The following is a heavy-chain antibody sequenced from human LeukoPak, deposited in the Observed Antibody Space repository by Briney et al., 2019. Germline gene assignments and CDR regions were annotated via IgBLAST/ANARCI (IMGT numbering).Heavy chain of an antibody. Sequence: SETLSLTCAVYGGSFSGYYWSWIRQPPGKGLEWIGEINHSGSTNYSPSLKSRVTISVDTSKDQFSLKLSSVTAADTAVYYCARVRGYSGYDPSFLDYWGQGTLVTVSS. J-gene: IGHJ4*02. CDR2: INHSGST. D-gene: IGHD5-12*01. V-gene: IGHV4-34*01. CDR3: ARVRGYSGYDPSFLDY. CDR1: GGSFSGYY.